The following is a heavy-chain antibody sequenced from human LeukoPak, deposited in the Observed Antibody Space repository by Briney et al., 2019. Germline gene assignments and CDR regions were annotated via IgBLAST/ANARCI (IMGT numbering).Heavy chain of an antibody. V-gene: IGHV4-59*01. Sequence: SETLSLTCTVSGGSISSYYWSWIRQPPGKGLEWIGYIYYSGSTNYNPSLKSRVTISVDTSKNQFSLKLSSVTAAGTAVYYCARISQVGAPYYFDYWGQGTLVTVSS. J-gene: IGHJ4*02. CDR1: GGSISSYY. CDR2: IYYSGST. CDR3: ARISQVGAPYYFDY. D-gene: IGHD1-26*01.